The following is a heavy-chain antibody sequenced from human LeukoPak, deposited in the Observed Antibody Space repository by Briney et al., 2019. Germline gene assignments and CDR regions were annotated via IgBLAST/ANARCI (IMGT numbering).Heavy chain of an antibody. CDR3: VRGATYEPVY. J-gene: IGHJ4*02. CDR2: ISGPGSTT. Sequence: GGSLRLSCAASGFTFSDYYMTWVRQAPGKGLEWVAYISGPGSTTYYADSLKGRITISRDNAKYSLYLQMNSLRAADTGVYFCVRGATYEPVYWGQGTPVTVSS. V-gene: IGHV3-11*04. D-gene: IGHD1-14*01. CDR1: GFTFSDYY.